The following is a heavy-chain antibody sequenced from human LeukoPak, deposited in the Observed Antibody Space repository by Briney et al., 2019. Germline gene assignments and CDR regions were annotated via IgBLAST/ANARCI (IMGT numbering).Heavy chain of an antibody. D-gene: IGHD3-10*01. CDR3: ARGGLWFGELFFDY. CDR2: ISYDGSNK. V-gene: IGHV3-30-3*01. CDR1: GFTFSSYA. J-gene: IGHJ4*02. Sequence: GRSLRLSCAASGFTFSSYAMHWVRQAPGKGLEWVAVISYDGSNKYYADSVKGRFTISRDNSKNTLYLQMNSLRAEDTAVYYCARGGLWFGELFFDYWGQGTLVTVSS.